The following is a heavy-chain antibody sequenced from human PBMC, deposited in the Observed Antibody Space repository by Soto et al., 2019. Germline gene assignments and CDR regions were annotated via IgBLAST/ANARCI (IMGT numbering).Heavy chain of an antibody. CDR3: ARDNDHSKPNFDY. D-gene: IGHD4-4*01. Sequence: EVQLVESGGGLVKPGGSLRLSCAASGFTFSSYSMNWVRQAPGKGLEWVSSISSSSSYIYYADSVKGRFTISRDNAKNSLYLQMNSLRAEDTAVYYCARDNDHSKPNFDYWGQGTLVTVSS. CDR2: ISSSSSYI. CDR1: GFTFSSYS. V-gene: IGHV3-21*01. J-gene: IGHJ4*02.